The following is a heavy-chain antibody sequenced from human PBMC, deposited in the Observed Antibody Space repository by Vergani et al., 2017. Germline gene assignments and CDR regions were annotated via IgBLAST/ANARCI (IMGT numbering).Heavy chain of an antibody. V-gene: IGHV4-39*01. CDR2: IYYSGST. CDR3: VSQNYYYYMDV. J-gene: IGHJ6*03. Sequence: QVQLQESGPGLVKPSQTLSLTCTVSGGSISSGSYYWGWIRQPPGKGLEWIGSIYYSGSTYYNPSLESRISISVDTSKNQFSLMLTSVTAADTAVYYCVSQNYYYYMDVWGKGTTVTVSS. CDR1: GGSISSGSYY.